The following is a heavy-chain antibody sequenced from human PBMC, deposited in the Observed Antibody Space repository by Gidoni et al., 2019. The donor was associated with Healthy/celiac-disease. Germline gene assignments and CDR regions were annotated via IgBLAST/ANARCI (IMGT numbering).Heavy chain of an antibody. CDR2: IYHSGST. V-gene: IGHV4-38-2*01. CDR3: ARVENYYDSSGYGNDAFDI. CDR1: GYSISSGYY. J-gene: IGHJ3*02. D-gene: IGHD3-22*01. Sequence: QVQLQESGPGLVKPSETLSLTCAVSGYSISSGYYWGWIRQPPGKGLEWIGSIYHSGSTYYNPSLKSRVTISVDTSKNQFSLKLSSVTAADTAVYYCARVENYYDSSGYGNDAFDIWGQGTMVTVSS.